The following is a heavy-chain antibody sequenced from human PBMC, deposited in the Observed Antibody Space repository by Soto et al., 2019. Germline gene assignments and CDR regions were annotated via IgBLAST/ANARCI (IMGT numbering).Heavy chain of an antibody. J-gene: IGHJ6*02. Sequence: GASVKVSCKASGYTFTGYYMHWVRQAPGQGLEWMGWINPNSGGTNYAQKFQGWVTMTRDTSISTAYMELSRLRSDDTAVYYCARGTLAGYYRSLYYYGMDVWGQGTTVTVSS. CDR2: INPNSGGT. CDR1: GYTFTGYY. D-gene: IGHD2-15*01. V-gene: IGHV1-2*04. CDR3: ARGTLAGYYRSLYYYGMDV.